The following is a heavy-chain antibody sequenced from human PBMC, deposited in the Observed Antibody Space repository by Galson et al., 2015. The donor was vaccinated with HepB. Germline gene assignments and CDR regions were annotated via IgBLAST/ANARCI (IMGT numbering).Heavy chain of an antibody. Sequence: SLRLSCAASGFTFSSYGMHCVRQAPGKGLEWVAVISYDGSNKYYADSVKGRFTISRDNSKNTLYLQMNSLRAEDTAVYYCAKDHSRSCGGDCYYDAFDIWGQGTMVTVSS. D-gene: IGHD2-21*02. CDR2: ISYDGSNK. J-gene: IGHJ3*02. CDR3: AKDHSRSCGGDCYYDAFDI. V-gene: IGHV3-30*18. CDR1: GFTFSSYG.